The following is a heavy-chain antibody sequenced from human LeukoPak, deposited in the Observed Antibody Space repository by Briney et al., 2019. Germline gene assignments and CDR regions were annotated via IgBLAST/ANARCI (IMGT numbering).Heavy chain of an antibody. CDR1: GYTFTNYY. Sequence: ASVKVSCKASGYTFTNYYMHWVRQAPGQGLEWVGVINPSGGSTSYAQKSQGRVTMTRDTSTSTVYMELSSLRSEDTAVYYCARDAQLWSGDYYYGMDVWGQGTTVTVSS. J-gene: IGHJ6*02. V-gene: IGHV1-46*01. CDR3: ARDAQLWSGDYYYGMDV. D-gene: IGHD5-18*01. CDR2: INPSGGST.